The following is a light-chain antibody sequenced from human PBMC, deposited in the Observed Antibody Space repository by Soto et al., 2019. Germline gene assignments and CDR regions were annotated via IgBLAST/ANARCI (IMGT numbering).Light chain of an antibody. CDR1: QSVNSD. CDR3: QQYSQWPLYT. V-gene: IGKV3-15*01. Sequence: EIVLTQSPGTLSLSPGERATLSCRSSQSVNSDLAWYQQTPGQAPRPLIYDASTRAAGVPARFSGSGSGTEFTLTISSLQSEDFALYYCQQYSQWPLYTFGQRTKVDIK. J-gene: IGKJ2*01. CDR2: DAS.